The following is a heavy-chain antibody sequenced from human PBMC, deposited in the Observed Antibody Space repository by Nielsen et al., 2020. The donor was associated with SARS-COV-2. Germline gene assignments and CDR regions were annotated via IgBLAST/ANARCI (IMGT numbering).Heavy chain of an antibody. CDR2: INPNSGGT. Sequence: GESLKISCRGSGYTFTGYYMHWVRQAPGQGLEWMGWINPNSGGTNYAQKFQGWVTMTRDTSISTAYMELSRLRSDDTAVYYCARNELPVDAFDIWGQGTMVTVSS. CDR1: GYTFTGYY. V-gene: IGHV1-2*04. J-gene: IGHJ3*02. CDR3: ARNELPVDAFDI. D-gene: IGHD2-15*01.